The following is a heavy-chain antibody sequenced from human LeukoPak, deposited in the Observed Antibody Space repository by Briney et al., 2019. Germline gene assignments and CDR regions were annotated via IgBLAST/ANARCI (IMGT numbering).Heavy chain of an antibody. CDR2: VHYDGSEK. J-gene: IGHJ3*01. V-gene: IGHV3-30*02. CDR3: ARNRVGFHYADAFDL. D-gene: IGHD5-24*01. Sequence: PGGSLRLSCAASGFSLINSDMQWVGQAPGKGREWGAFVHYDGSEKHYADSLKGRFTISRDNSKNTLYLQMNSLRGEDTAVYYCARNRVGFHYADAFDLWGQGTMVTVSS. CDR1: GFSLINSD.